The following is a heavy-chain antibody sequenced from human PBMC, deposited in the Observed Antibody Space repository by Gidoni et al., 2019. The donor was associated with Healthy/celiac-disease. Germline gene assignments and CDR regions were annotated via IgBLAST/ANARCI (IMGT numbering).Heavy chain of an antibody. CDR1: GGSFSGYY. CDR3: ARGAGVRRFDY. J-gene: IGHJ4*02. D-gene: IGHD6-19*01. V-gene: IGHV4-34*01. Sequence: QVQLQQWGAGLLQPSETLSLTCAVYGGSFSGYYWSWIRQPPGKGLEWIGEINHSGSTNYNPSLKRRVTISVDTSKNQFSLKLSSVTAADTAVYYCARGAGVRRFDYWGQGTLVTVSS. CDR2: INHSGST.